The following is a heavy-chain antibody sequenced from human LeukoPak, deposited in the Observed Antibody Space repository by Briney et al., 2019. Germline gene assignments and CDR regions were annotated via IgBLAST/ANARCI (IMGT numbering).Heavy chain of an antibody. CDR3: ARTYGSGSYYPAD. CDR1: GFTFSNYA. CDR2: ITSGGAP. J-gene: IGHJ4*02. Sequence: PGGSLRLSCAASGFTFSNYAVMWVRQAPGQGLEWVSAITSGGAPRYADSVKGRFTISRDNSKDTLYLQMNSLRAEDTAVYYCARTYGSGSYYPADWGQGTLVTVSS. V-gene: IGHV3-23*01. D-gene: IGHD3-10*01.